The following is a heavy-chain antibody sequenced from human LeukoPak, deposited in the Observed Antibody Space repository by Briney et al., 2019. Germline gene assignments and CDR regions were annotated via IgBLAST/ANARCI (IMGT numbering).Heavy chain of an antibody. V-gene: IGHV4-59*01. CDR1: GGSIRNYY. D-gene: IGHD2-2*02. CDR3: ARHTRGDAFDI. CDR2: IYYSGST. J-gene: IGHJ3*02. Sequence: SETLSLTCTVSGGSIRNYYWNWIRQPPGKGLEWIGNIYYSGSTRNNPSLKSRVTISADTSKNQLSLKLSSVTAADTAVYYCARHTRGDAFDIWGQGTMVTVSS.